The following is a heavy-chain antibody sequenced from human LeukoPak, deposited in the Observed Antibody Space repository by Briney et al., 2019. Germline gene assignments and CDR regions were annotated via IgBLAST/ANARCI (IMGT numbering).Heavy chain of an antibody. CDR2: IYYSGST. CDR3: ARDHSSGWYDAFDI. CDR1: SGSISSYY. J-gene: IGHJ3*02. Sequence: SETLSLTCTVSSGSISSYYWSWIRQPPGKGLEWIGYIYYSGSTNYNPSLKSRVTISVDTSKNQFSLKLSSVTAADTAVYYCARDHSSGWYDAFDIWGQGTMVTVSS. V-gene: IGHV4-59*01. D-gene: IGHD6-19*01.